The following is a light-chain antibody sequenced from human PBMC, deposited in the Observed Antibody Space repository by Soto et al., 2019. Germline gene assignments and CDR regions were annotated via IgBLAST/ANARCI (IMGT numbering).Light chain of an antibody. CDR2: SDT. CDR3: SAWDGSLSGRV. J-gene: IGLJ2*01. V-gene: IGLV1-47*02. Sequence: QSVLTQPPSASGTPGQRVTISCSGSSSNIGSNYVYWYRQLPGTAPKLLIYSDTQRPSGVPDRFSGSKSGTSASLAISGLRSEDEADYYCSAWDGSLSGRVFGGGTKLTVL. CDR1: SSNIGSNY.